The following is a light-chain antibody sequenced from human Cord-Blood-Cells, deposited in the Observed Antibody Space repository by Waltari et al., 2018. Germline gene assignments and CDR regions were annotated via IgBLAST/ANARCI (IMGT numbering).Light chain of an antibody. CDR2: DAS. J-gene: IGKJ2*01. CDR1: QGISSA. CDR3: QQFNSYPYT. V-gene: IGKV1-13*02. Sequence: AIQLPQSPASLSASGGDRVTITCRASQGISSALAWYQQKPGKAPKLLIYDASSLESGVPSRFSGSGSGTDFTLTISSLQPKDFATNYCQQFNSYPYTFGQGTKLEIK.